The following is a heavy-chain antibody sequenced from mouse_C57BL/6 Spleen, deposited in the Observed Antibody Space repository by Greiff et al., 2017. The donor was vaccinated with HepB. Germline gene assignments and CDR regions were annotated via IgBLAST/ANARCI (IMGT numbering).Heavy chain of an antibody. V-gene: IGHV1-7*01. CDR1: GYTFTSYW. D-gene: IGHD6-2*01. J-gene: IGHJ3*01. Sequence: VQLQQSGAELAKPGASVKLSCKASGYTFTSYWMHWVKQRPGQGLEWIGYINPSSGYTKYNQKFKDKATLTADKSSSTAYMQLGSMTYEDSAVFYCASRTESAWFAYWGQGTLVTVSA. CDR2: INPSSGYT. CDR3: ASRTESAWFAY.